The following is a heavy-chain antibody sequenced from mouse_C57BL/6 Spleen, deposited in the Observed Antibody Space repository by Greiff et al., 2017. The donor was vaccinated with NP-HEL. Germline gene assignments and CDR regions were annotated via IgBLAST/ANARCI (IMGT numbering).Heavy chain of an antibody. V-gene: IGHV5-17*01. CDR1: GFTFSDYG. D-gene: IGHD1-1*01. Sequence: DVQLVESGGGLVKPGGSLKLSCAASGFTFSDYGMHWVRQAPEKGLEWVAYISSGSSTIYYADTVKGRFTISRDNAKNTLFLQMTSLRSEDTAMYYCARYYGSFYAMDYWGQGTSVTVSS. J-gene: IGHJ4*01. CDR3: ARYYGSFYAMDY. CDR2: ISSGSSTI.